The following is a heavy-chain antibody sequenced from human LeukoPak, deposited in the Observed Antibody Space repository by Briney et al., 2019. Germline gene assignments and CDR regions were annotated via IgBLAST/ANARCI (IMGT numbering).Heavy chain of an antibody. V-gene: IGHV3-66*01. CDR3: ARDGHPQSSGWVIDY. J-gene: IGHJ4*02. CDR1: GFTVSSNY. CDR2: IYSGGTS. Sequence: GGSLRLSCAVSGFTVSSNYMSWVRQAPGKGLEWVSIIYSGGTSYYADSVKGRFTISRDNAKNSLYLQMNSLRAEDTAVYYCARDGHPQSSGWVIDYWGQGTLVTVSS. D-gene: IGHD6-19*01.